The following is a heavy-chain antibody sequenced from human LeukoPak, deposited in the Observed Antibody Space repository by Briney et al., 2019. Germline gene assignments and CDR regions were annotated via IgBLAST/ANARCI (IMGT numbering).Heavy chain of an antibody. D-gene: IGHD3-22*01. CDR3: AKVLNYYDSSHYYSHFDY. Sequence: GGSLRLSCAASGFTFSSYAMSWVRQAPGKGLEWVSAISGSGGSTYYADSVKGRFTISRDNSKNTLYLQMNSLRAEDTAVYYCAKVLNYYDSSHYYSHFDYWGQGTLVTVSS. J-gene: IGHJ4*02. CDR2: ISGSGGST. CDR1: GFTFSSYA. V-gene: IGHV3-23*01.